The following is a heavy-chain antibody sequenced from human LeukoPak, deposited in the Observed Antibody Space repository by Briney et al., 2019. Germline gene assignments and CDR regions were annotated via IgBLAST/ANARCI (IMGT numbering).Heavy chain of an antibody. CDR2: FDPEDGET. Sequence: ASVKVSCKVSGYTLTELSMHWVRQAPGKGLEWMGGFDPEDGETIYAQKFQGRVTMTEDTSTDTAYMELSSLRSEDTAVYYCATYSWSRSPYYFDYWGQGTLVTVSS. V-gene: IGHV1-24*01. D-gene: IGHD2-8*01. CDR3: ATYSWSRSPYYFDY. J-gene: IGHJ4*02. CDR1: GYTLTELS.